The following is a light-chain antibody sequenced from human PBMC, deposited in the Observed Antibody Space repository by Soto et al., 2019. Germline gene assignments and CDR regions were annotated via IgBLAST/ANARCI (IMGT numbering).Light chain of an antibody. V-gene: IGKV1-5*01. CDR3: QQYNSYSWWT. Sequence: DIQMTQSPSTLSASVGDRVTITCRASQSISSWLAWYQQKPGKAPKLLIYDASSLESGVPSRFSGSGSGTEFTITISSLQPDDFATYYCQQYNSYSWWTFGQGTKVEIK. CDR2: DAS. J-gene: IGKJ1*01. CDR1: QSISSW.